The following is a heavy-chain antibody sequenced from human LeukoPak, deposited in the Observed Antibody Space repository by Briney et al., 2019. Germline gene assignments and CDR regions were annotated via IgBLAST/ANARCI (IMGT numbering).Heavy chain of an antibody. Sequence: PGGSLRLSCAASGFTFSSYWMHWVRQAPGKGLVWVSRINSDGSSTSYADSVKGRFTISRDNAKNTLYLQMNSLRAEDTAVYYRARGGVYSSSWYGYYYYYMDVWGKGTTVTVSS. D-gene: IGHD6-13*01. CDR3: ARGGVYSSSWYGYYYYYMDV. V-gene: IGHV3-74*01. J-gene: IGHJ6*03. CDR1: GFTFSSYW. CDR2: INSDGSST.